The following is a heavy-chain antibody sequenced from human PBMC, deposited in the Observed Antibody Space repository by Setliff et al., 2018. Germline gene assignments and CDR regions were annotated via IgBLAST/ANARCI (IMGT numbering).Heavy chain of an antibody. CDR3: AREGVDTRSSTDYRYYMDA. D-gene: IGHD5-18*01. CDR1: GGTFSSYG. V-gene: IGHV1-69*05. J-gene: IGHJ6*03. Sequence: GASVKVSCKASGGTFSSYGISWVRQAPGQGPEWMGGTIPSFGSTNYAQKFQDRVTIITDESTSTAYMELSSLRTEDTAVYYCAREGVDTRSSTDYRYYMDAWGKGTTVTVSS. CDR2: TIPSFGST.